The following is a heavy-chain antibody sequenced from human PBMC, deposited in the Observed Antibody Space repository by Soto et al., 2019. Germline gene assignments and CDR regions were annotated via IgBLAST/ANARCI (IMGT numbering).Heavy chain of an antibody. Sequence: PGGSLRLSCVGSGFMFRSYWMAWVRQAPGKGLEWVANINPAGSAKNYVDSVKGRFTISRDNAENSLYLQMNSLRAEDTAVYYCAREYGDYNAFDIWGQGTMVTVSS. CDR2: INPAGSAK. D-gene: IGHD4-17*01. V-gene: IGHV3-7*01. J-gene: IGHJ3*02. CDR3: AREYGDYNAFDI. CDR1: GFMFRSYW.